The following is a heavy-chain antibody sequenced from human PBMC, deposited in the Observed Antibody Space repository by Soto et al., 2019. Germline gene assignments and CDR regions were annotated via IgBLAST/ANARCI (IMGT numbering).Heavy chain of an antibody. V-gene: IGHV3-23*01. D-gene: IGHD3-22*01. CDR3: AKDFRNYYYDSRPRTFDI. CDR2: ISGSGGST. Sequence: EVQLLESGGGLVQPGGSLRLSCAASGFTFSSYAMSWVRQAPGKGLEWVSAISGSGGSTYYADSVKGRFTISRDNSKNTLYLQMNSLRAEDTAVYYCAKDFRNYYYDSRPRTFDIWGQGTMVTVFS. CDR1: GFTFSSYA. J-gene: IGHJ3*02.